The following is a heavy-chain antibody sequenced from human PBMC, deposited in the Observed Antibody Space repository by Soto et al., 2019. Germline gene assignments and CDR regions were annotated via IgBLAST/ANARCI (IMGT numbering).Heavy chain of an antibody. V-gene: IGHV1-18*01. CDR2: INTSNGKT. J-gene: IGHJ6*02. Sequence: QVQLVQSGAEVKKPGALVKVSCTASGYTFTRDGITWVRQAPGQGLEWMGWINTSNGKTYYAQKLQGRVTMTTDTSTSTGYMELRSLRSDDTAVYYCARGITFGGVLNGMDVWGQGTTVTVSS. D-gene: IGHD3-16*01. CDR3: ARGITFGGVLNGMDV. CDR1: GYTFTRDG.